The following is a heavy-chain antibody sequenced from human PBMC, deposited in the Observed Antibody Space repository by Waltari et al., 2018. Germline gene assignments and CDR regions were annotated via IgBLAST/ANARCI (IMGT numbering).Heavy chain of an antibody. V-gene: IGHV4-59*01. CDR3: ARMTTVVTPFDY. CDR1: GGSISSYY. Sequence: QVQLQESGPGLVKPSETLSLTCTVSGGSISSYYWSWIRQPPGKGLEWIGYIYYSGSTNYNPSLKSRVTISVDTSKNQFSLKLSSVTAADTAVYYCARMTTVVTPFDYWGQGTLVTVSS. CDR2: IYYSGST. D-gene: IGHD4-17*01. J-gene: IGHJ4*02.